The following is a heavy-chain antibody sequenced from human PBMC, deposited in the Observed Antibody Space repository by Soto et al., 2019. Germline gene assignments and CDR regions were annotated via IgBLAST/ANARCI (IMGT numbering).Heavy chain of an antibody. CDR3: ARPNKYDTTGYKYDW. CDR1: GYTFSDYY. CDR2: INPNSGGT. Sequence: ASVKVSCKASGYTFSDYYMHWVRQAPGQGLEWMGWINPNSGGTNYAQKFQGRVTMTRDTSISTAYMELSRLTSDDTAVYYCARPNKYDTTGYKYDWWGQGTLVTVTS. V-gene: IGHV1-2*02. D-gene: IGHD3-22*01. J-gene: IGHJ4*02.